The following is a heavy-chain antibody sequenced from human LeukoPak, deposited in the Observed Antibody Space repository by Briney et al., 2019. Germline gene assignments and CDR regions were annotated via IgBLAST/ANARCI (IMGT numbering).Heavy chain of an antibody. Sequence: ASVKVSCRASGYTFTSYGISWVRQAPGQGLEWMGWISAYNGNTNYAQKLQGRVTMTTDTSTSTAYMELRSLRFDDTAVYYCAREEWGYYDSSGTGLDYWGQGTLVTVSS. CDR1: GYTFTSYG. J-gene: IGHJ4*02. CDR2: ISAYNGNT. CDR3: AREEWGYYDSSGTGLDY. D-gene: IGHD3-22*01. V-gene: IGHV1-18*01.